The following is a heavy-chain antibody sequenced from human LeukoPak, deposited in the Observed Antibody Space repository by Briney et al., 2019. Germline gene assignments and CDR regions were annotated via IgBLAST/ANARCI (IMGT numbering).Heavy chain of an antibody. V-gene: IGHV1-2*02. CDR1: GYTFTGYY. Sequence: ASVKVSCKASGYTFTGYYMHWVRQAPGQGLEWMGWINPNSGGTNYAQKFQGRVTMTRDTSISTAYMELSRLRSDDTAVYYCARRRSSGWGNWFDPWGQGTLVTASS. CDR3: ARRRSSGWGNWFDP. CDR2: INPNSGGT. D-gene: IGHD6-19*01. J-gene: IGHJ5*02.